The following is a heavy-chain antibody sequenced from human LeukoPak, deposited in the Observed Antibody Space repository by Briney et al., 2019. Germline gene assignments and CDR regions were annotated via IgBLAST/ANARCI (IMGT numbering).Heavy chain of an antibody. V-gene: IGHV4-34*01. CDR1: GGSFGGYY. CDR2: INHSGST. CDR3: ARDGCSGGSCYDGMDV. D-gene: IGHD2-15*01. Sequence: SETLSLTCAVYGGSFGGYYWSWIRQPPGKGLEWIGEINHSGSTNYNPSLKSRVTISVDTSKNQFSLKLSSVTAADTAVYYCARDGCSGGSCYDGMDVWGKGTTVTVSS. J-gene: IGHJ6*04.